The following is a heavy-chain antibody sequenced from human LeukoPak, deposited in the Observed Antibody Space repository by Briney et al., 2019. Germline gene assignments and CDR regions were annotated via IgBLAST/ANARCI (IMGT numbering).Heavy chain of an antibody. J-gene: IGHJ4*02. V-gene: IGHV3-66*01. Sequence: GGSLRLSCAASGXTVSTNYMSWVRQAPGKGLEWVSVIYSGDTTFYADSVRGKFTISRDNSKNTLYLQMNSLRAEDTAVYYCASILRSSSGYYFDYWGQGTLVTVSS. CDR2: IYSGDTT. D-gene: IGHD3-10*01. CDR1: GXTVSTNY. CDR3: ASILRSSSGYYFDY.